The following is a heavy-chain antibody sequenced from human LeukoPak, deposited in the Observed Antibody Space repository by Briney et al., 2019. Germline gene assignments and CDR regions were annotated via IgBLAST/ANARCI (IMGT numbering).Heavy chain of an antibody. CDR2: TYYKSAWYN. J-gene: IGHJ4*02. Sequence: SQTLSLTCAISGDSVSRDSIAWNWIRQSRSGGLEWLGRTYYKSAWYNDYAVHMKSRITISPDTSKNQFSLQLNSVTPDDTAVYYCARGTGWPHFDYWGQGILVTVSS. CDR1: GDSVSRDSIA. D-gene: IGHD6-19*01. V-gene: IGHV6-1*01. CDR3: ARGTGWPHFDY.